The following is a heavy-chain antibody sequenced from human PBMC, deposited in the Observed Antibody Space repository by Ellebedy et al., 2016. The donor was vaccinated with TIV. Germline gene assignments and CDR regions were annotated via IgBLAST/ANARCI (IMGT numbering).Heavy chain of an antibody. CDR2: IKEDGSEK. CDR1: GFTFSSYW. Sequence: GESLKISCAASGFTFSSYWMSWVRQAPGKGLEWVANIKEDGSEKYYVDSVKGRFTISSDNAKHSLYRQMNSLRAEDTAVYYCARVPWGSGAVNWFDPWGQGTLVTVSS. D-gene: IGHD3-10*01. V-gene: IGHV3-7*01. J-gene: IGHJ5*02. CDR3: ARVPWGSGAVNWFDP.